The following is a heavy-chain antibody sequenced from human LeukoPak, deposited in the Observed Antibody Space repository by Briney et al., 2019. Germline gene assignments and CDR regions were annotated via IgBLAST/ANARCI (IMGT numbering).Heavy chain of an antibody. CDR3: VREDDSSGYNFDH. D-gene: IGHD3-22*01. CDR2: TSSSGSTI. V-gene: IGHV3-48*03. CDR1: GFTFSSYK. J-gene: IGHJ4*02. Sequence: PGGSLRLSCAASGFTFSSYKMHWVRQAPGKGLEWISYTSSSGSTIFYADSVKGRFTISRDNAKNSLYLQINSLRSEDTAVYCCVREDDSSGYNFDHWGQGTLVTVSS.